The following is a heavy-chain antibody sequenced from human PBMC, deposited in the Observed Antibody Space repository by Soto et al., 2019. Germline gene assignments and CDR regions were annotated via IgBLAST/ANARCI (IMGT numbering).Heavy chain of an antibody. Sequence: QVQLVESGGGVVQPGRSLRLSCAASGFPFSRHAMYWVRQAPGKGLEWVATISFDGGLKYYADSVKGRFTFSRDNSKNMLYLQMNSLRPEYTAVFYCVRAHGCTTGAGTGYFDRWGQGTLVTVSS. CDR2: ISFDGGLK. V-gene: IGHV3-30*03. D-gene: IGHD1-1*01. CDR3: VRAHGCTTGAGTGYFDR. J-gene: IGHJ4*02. CDR1: GFPFSRHA.